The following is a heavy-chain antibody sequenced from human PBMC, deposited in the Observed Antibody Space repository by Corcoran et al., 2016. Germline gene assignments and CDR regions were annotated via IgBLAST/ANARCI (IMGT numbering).Heavy chain of an antibody. CDR1: GYSFTSYW. V-gene: IGHV5-51*01. Sequence: EVQLVQSGAEVKKPGESLKISCKGSGYSFTSYWIGWVRQMPGQGLEWMGIIYPGDSDTRYSPSFQGQVTIPAYKSISTAYLQWSSLKASDTAMYYWARHEESEYCSGGSCPRPDYWGQGTLVTVSS. CDR3: ARHEESEYCSGGSCPRPDY. CDR2: IYPGDSDT. D-gene: IGHD2-15*01. J-gene: IGHJ4*02.